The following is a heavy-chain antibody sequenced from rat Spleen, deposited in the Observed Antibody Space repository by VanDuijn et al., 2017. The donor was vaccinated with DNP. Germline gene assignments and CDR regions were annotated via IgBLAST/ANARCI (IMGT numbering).Heavy chain of an antibody. D-gene: IGHD5-1*01. V-gene: IGHV5-22*01. CDR2: ISYEGSST. Sequence: EVQLVESGGGLVQPGRSLKLSCAASGFTFSDYYMAWVRQAPTKGLEWVASISYEGSSTYYGDSVKGRFTISRDNAKSTLYLQMNSLRSEDTATYYCARTGSFDYWGQGVMVTVSS. J-gene: IGHJ2*01. CDR3: ARTGSFDY. CDR1: GFTFSDYY.